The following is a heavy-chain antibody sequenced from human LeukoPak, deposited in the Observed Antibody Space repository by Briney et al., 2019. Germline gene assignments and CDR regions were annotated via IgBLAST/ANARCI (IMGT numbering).Heavy chain of an antibody. V-gene: IGHV6-1*01. CDR3: ATWDLDV. CDR1: GDSVSSNSAA. D-gene: IGHD1-26*01. CDR2: TYYRSKWYN. J-gene: IGHJ6*02. Sequence: PSQTLSLTCAISGDSVSSNSAAWNWIRQSPSRGLEWLGRTYYRSKWYNEYAVSVRSRIAINPDTSKNQFSLQLSSVTPEDTAVYYCATWDLDVWGQGTTVTVSS.